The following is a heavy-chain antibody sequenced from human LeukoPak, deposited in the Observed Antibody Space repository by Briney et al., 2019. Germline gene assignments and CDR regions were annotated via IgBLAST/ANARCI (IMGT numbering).Heavy chain of an antibody. J-gene: IGHJ4*02. CDR3: ATSYDILTGLDY. CDR2: ISPSGGIT. D-gene: IGHD3-9*01. V-gene: IGHV3-23*01. CDR1: GFTFSSHG. Sequence: GGSLRLSCAASGFTFSSHGMNWVRQAPGKGLEWVSGISPSGGITYYTDSVKGRFTISRDNSKNTLYLQMNSLRAEDTAVYYCATSYDILTGLDYWGQGTLVTVSS.